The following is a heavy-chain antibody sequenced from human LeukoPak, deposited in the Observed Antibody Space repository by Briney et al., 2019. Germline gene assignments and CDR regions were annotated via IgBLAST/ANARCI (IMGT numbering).Heavy chain of an antibody. CDR3: ARGLYSGSYWASAFDI. CDR2: MNPNSGNT. Sequence: GASVKVSCKASGYTFTSYDINWVRQATGQGLEWMGWMNPNSGNTGYAQKFQGRVTITRNTSISTAYMELSSLRSEDTAVYYCARGLYSGSYWASAFDIWGQRTMVTVSS. J-gene: IGHJ3*02. CDR1: GYTFTSYD. V-gene: IGHV1-8*03. D-gene: IGHD1-26*01.